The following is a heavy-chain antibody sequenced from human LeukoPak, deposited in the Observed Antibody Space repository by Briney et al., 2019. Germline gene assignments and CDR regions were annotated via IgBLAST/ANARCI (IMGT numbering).Heavy chain of an antibody. CDR1: RFAFANYW. CDR3: TRDIVYLQLEY. V-gene: IGHV3-7*01. D-gene: IGHD2-15*01. J-gene: IGHJ4*02. CDR2: IGKDGSEQ. Sequence: GGSLTLSCAASRFAFANYWMVWVRQAPGRGLEWVASIGKDGSEQAYADSVKGRFTISRDNARNSLYLQMSSLRVEDTATYYCTRDIVYLQLEYWGQGALVSVSS.